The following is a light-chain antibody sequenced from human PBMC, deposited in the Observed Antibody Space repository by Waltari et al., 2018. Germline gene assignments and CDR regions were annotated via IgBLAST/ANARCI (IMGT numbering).Light chain of an antibody. V-gene: IGLV1-40*01. CDR1: SSNIGAGHD. CDR2: GNA. CDR3: QSFDSNVRGGVV. Sequence: QSILTQPTSVSGAPGQRVTISCTGSSSNIGAGHDVHWYQAFPGTAPKLLIYGNAMRPPGVPDRFSGSKSGSAAALAINGLQAEDEADYYCQSFDSNVRGGVVFGGGTKVTVL. J-gene: IGLJ3*02.